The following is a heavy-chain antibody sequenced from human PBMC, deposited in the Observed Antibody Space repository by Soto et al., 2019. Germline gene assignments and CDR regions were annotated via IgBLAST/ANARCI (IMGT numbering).Heavy chain of an antibody. CDR1: GYSFTSYG. CDR2: IYPGDSDT. CDR3: SRLGGYCDSSGQTIDY. Sequence: PGESLKISCKGSGYSFTSYGIGWVRQMPGKGLEWMGIIYPGDSDTRYSPSFQGQVTISADKSISTAYLQWSSLKASDTAMYYCSRLGGYCDSSGQTIDYWGQGPLVTVSS. V-gene: IGHV5-51*01. J-gene: IGHJ4*02. D-gene: IGHD3-22*01.